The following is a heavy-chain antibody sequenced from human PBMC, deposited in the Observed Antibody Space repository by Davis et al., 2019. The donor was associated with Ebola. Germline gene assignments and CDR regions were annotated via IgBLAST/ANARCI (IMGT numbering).Heavy chain of an antibody. V-gene: IGHV4-38-2*02. CDR3: AREDKFYFDY. CDR2: ILHSGNT. CDR1: GYSITSGYY. D-gene: IGHD2-15*01. Sequence: PGGSLRLSCTVSGYSITSGYYWGWIRQPPGKGLEWIGSILHSGNTYYNPSLKSRVTMSVDTSKNQFSLKLSSVTAADTAVYYCAREDKFYFDYWGQGTLVTVSS. J-gene: IGHJ4*02.